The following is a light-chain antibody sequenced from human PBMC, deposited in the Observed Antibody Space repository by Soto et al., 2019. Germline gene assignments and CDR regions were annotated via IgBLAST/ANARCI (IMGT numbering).Light chain of an antibody. J-gene: IGKJ1*01. CDR3: QQYMSYS. V-gene: IGKV1-5*01. CDR1: ESIXXW. CDR2: HAS. Sequence: DMQIGQDRSSLCASVGDRVTVTLRASESIXXWLAWYQQKPGTAPXLLIYHASTLESGVPSRFSGSGSGTEFTLTISSLRPDDFATYYCQQYMSYSFGQGTKVDIK.